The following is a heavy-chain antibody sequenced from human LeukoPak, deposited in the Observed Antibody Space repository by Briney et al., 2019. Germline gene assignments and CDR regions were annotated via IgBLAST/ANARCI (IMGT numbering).Heavy chain of an antibody. J-gene: IGHJ4*02. D-gene: IGHD3-22*01. V-gene: IGHV3-74*03. CDR1: GFTFSRYW. CDR3: AREKSDYFDSSGYALDFDH. Sequence: PGGSLRLSCAASGFTFSRYWMHWVRQAPGKGLMWVSRISPDGSTTLYADSVKGRFTISRVNAKNSLHLQMNSLRAEDTAVYYCAREKSDYFDSSGYALDFDHWGRGTLVTVSS. CDR2: ISPDGSTT.